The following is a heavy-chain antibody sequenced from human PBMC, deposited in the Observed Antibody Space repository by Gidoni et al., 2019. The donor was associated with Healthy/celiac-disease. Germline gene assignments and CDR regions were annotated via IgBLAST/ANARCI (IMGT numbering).Heavy chain of an antibody. Sequence: EVQLVESGGGLVKPGRSLRLSCTASGFTFGDYAMSWFRQAPGKGLEWVGFIRSKAYGGTTEYAASVKGRFTISRDDSKSIAYLQMNSLKTEDTAVYYCTRVVGLYSSSSPKAYYGMDVWGQGTTVTVSS. CDR1: GFTFGDYA. CDR3: TRVVGLYSSSSPKAYYGMDV. J-gene: IGHJ6*02. V-gene: IGHV3-49*05. D-gene: IGHD6-6*01. CDR2: IRSKAYGGTT.